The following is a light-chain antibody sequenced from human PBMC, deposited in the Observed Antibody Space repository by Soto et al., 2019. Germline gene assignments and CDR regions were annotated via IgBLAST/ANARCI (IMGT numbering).Light chain of an antibody. CDR1: QSVSSSY. J-gene: IGKJ2*01. V-gene: IGKV3-20*01. CDR2: GAS. Sequence: EIVLTQSPGTLSLSPGERATLSCSASQSVSSSYLAWYQHKPGHAPRLLIYGASSRATGIPDRFSGSGSGTDFTLTISSLEPEDFAVYYCQQYGSSPHTFGQGPKLEIK. CDR3: QQYGSSPHT.